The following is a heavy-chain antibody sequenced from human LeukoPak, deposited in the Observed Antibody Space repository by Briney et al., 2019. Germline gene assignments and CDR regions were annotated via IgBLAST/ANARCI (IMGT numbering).Heavy chain of an antibody. D-gene: IGHD6-6*01. CDR1: GGAFSSYA. Sequence: SVKVSCKASGGAFSSYAISWVRQAPGQGLEWMGGIIPIFGTANYAQKFQGRVTITTDESTSTAYMELSSLRSEDTAVYYCARSIAARHSWFDPWGQGTLVTVSS. J-gene: IGHJ5*02. CDR3: ARSIAARHSWFDP. CDR2: IIPIFGTA. V-gene: IGHV1-69*05.